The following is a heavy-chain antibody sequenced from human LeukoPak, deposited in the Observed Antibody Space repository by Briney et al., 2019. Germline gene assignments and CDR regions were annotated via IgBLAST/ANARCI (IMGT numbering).Heavy chain of an antibody. J-gene: IGHJ6*02. Sequence: GGSLRLSCAASGFTFEDYGVSWVRQAPGKGLEWVSGIDWNGGTTGYADSVKGRFTISRDNAKNSLYLQMNSLRVEDTALYYCAREGNGATSGMDVWGQGTTVTVSS. D-gene: IGHD2-8*01. CDR1: GFTFEDYG. V-gene: IGHV3-20*04. CDR3: AREGNGATSGMDV. CDR2: IDWNGGTT.